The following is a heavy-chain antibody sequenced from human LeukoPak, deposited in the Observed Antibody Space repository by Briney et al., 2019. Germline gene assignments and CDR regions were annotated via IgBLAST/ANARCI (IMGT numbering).Heavy chain of an antibody. D-gene: IGHD1-26*01. J-gene: IGHJ4*02. CDR1: EFTFINAW. CDR3: TTDGVGVEGATYDN. Sequence: PGGSLRLSCAASEFTFINAWMAWVRQAPGKGLEWVGRIKAKAHGGTIEYAAPVKGRFTISRDDSKNTLYLQMNSLKTEDTAVYYCTTDGVGVEGATYDNWGQGTLVSVSS. CDR2: IKAKAHGGTI. V-gene: IGHV3-15*01.